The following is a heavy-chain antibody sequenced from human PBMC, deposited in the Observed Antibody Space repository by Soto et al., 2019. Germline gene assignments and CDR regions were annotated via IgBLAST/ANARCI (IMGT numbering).Heavy chain of an antibody. J-gene: IGHJ4*02. CDR3: AKEGSVVATTPDFDY. Sequence: QVQLVESGGGVVQPGRSLRLSCAASGFTFRSYGMHWVRQAPGKGLEWVAVISYDGSYKYYADSMKGRVTISRDNSKNTLYVHMNSLRAEDTAVYYCAKEGSVVATTPDFDYWGQGTLVTVSS. CDR1: GFTFRSYG. D-gene: IGHD5-12*01. V-gene: IGHV3-30*18. CDR2: ISYDGSYK.